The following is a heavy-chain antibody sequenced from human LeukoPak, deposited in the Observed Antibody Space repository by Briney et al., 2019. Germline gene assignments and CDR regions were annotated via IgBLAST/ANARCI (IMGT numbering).Heavy chain of an antibody. Sequence: GGSLRLSCAASGFTLSSYSMNSVRQAPGKGLEWVSSISSSSSYIYYADSVKGRFTSSRDNAKNPLYLQMNSLRAEDTGVYYCARHNYDILTGYAYYYYYYMDVWGKGTTVTIPS. V-gene: IGHV3-21*01. J-gene: IGHJ6*03. D-gene: IGHD3-9*01. CDR3: ARHNYDILTGYAYYYYYYMDV. CDR2: ISSSSSYI. CDR1: GFTLSSYS.